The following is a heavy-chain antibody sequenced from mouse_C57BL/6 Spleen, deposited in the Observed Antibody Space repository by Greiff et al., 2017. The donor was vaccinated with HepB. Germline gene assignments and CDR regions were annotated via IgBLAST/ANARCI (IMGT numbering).Heavy chain of an antibody. CDR1: GFTFSSYA. Sequence: DVKLVESGGGLVKPGGSLKLSCAASGFTFSSYAMSWVRQTPEKRLEWVATISDGGSYTYYPDNVKGRFTISRDNAKNNLYLQMSHLKSEDTAMYYCARDPLTGRGFAYWGQGTLVTVSA. CDR3: ARDPLTGRGFAY. D-gene: IGHD4-1*01. V-gene: IGHV5-4*01. J-gene: IGHJ3*01. CDR2: ISDGGSYT.